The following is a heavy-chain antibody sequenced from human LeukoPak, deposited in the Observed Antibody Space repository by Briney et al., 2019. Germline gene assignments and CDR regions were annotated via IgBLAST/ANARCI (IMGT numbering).Heavy chain of an antibody. CDR1: GGSISSYY. Sequence: SETLSLTCTASGGSISSYYWSWIRQPPGKGLEWIEYIYYSGSTNYNPSLKSRVTISVDTSKNQFSLKLSSVTAAVTAVYYCARYSGTYYVYWGKGTLVTVSS. V-gene: IGHV4-59*01. CDR3: ARYSGTYYVY. D-gene: IGHD1-26*01. J-gene: IGHJ4*02. CDR2: IYYSGST.